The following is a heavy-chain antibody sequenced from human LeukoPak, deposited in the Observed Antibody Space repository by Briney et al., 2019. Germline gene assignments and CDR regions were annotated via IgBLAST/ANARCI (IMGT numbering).Heavy chain of an antibody. V-gene: IGHV3-48*03. D-gene: IGHD5-12*01. Sequence: GGSLRLSCAASGFTFSYYEMNWVRQAPGKGLEWVSYISNSGATIYYADSVKGRFTISRDNAKNSLYLQMNSLRAEDTAVYYCARPQIVATIHAAFDIWGQGTMVTVSS. J-gene: IGHJ3*02. CDR1: GFTFSYYE. CDR2: ISNSGATI. CDR3: ARPQIVATIHAAFDI.